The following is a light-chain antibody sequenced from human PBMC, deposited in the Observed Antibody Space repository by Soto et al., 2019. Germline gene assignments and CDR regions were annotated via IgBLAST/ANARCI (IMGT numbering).Light chain of an antibody. CDR3: QQYGSSP. J-gene: IGKJ4*01. Sequence: EIVLTQSPGTLSLSPGERATLSCRASQRVSRSYLAWYQQKPGQAPRLLIYDATSRATGIPDRFSGSGSGTDFTLTISRLEPEDFAVYYCQQYGSSPFGGGTKVEIK. CDR2: DAT. CDR1: QRVSRSY. V-gene: IGKV3-20*01.